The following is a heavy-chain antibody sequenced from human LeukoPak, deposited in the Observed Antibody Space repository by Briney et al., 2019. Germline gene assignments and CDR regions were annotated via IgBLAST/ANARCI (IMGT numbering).Heavy chain of an antibody. D-gene: IGHD5-18*01. CDR1: GGSISSYY. Sequence: SETLSLTCTVSGGSISSYYWSWFRQPPGKGLEWIGYIYYSGSTNYNPSLKSRVTISVDTSKNQFSLKLSSVTAADTAVYYCARDDRGTAMVDHWGQGTLVTVSS. J-gene: IGHJ4*02. CDR3: ARDDRGTAMVDH. CDR2: IYYSGST. V-gene: IGHV4-59*01.